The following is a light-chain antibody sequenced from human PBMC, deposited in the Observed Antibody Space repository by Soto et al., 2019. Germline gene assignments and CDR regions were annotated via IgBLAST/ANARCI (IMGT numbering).Light chain of an antibody. CDR2: AAS. V-gene: IGKV1-39*01. CDR3: QQSYKILT. CDR1: DDIGSN. Sequence: EIQLTQSPASLSASVGDRVTITCLARDDIGSNLNWYKHQTGKAPKLLIYAASSLQGGVPSRFSGSGYGTQFTLTIRGLKTEVFATEYCQQSYKILTFGGGTKVDIK. J-gene: IGKJ4*01.